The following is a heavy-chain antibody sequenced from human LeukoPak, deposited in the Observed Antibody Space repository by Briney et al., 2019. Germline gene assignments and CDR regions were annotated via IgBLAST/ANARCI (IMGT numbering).Heavy chain of an antibody. Sequence: ASVKISCKASGYTFTNYFMHWVRQAPGQGLEWMGIINPSAGSTTYAQKFQGRVTKTRDTSTSTVYMELSSLRSEDTAVYYCARGSGSGNYYDAFNIWGQGTRVTVSS. J-gene: IGHJ3*02. CDR3: ARGSGSGNYYDAFNI. V-gene: IGHV1-46*01. CDR2: INPSAGST. CDR1: GYTFTNYF. D-gene: IGHD3-10*01.